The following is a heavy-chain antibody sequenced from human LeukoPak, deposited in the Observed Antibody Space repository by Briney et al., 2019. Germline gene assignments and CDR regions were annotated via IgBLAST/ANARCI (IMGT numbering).Heavy chain of an antibody. D-gene: IGHD3-22*01. CDR3: ARDDSSARANY. CDR1: GFTFSSYE. CDR2: VNDDGSTT. J-gene: IGHJ4*02. Sequence: GGSLRLSCAASGFTFSSYEMNWVRQAPGKGLVWVSLVNDDGSTTVYADSVKGRFTISRDNAKNTLYLQMNSLRAEDTAVYYCARDDSSARANYWGQGALVTVSS. V-gene: IGHV3-74*01.